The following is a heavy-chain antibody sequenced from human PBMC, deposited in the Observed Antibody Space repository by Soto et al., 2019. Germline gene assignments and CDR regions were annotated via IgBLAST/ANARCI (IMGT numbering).Heavy chain of an antibody. CDR1: GFTFNTYG. J-gene: IGHJ2*01. V-gene: IGHV3-30*18. CDR3: VKGATGGPRGYFDL. D-gene: IGHD3-16*01. CDR2: TSYDGSNK. Sequence: QVQLVESGGGVVQPGRSLRLSCAASGFTFNTYGMHWVRQAPGKGLEWVAVTSYDGSNKYYADSVKGRFTISRDNAKNTMYVEMNRLRAEDTAVYYCVKGATGGPRGYFDLWGRGTLVTVSS.